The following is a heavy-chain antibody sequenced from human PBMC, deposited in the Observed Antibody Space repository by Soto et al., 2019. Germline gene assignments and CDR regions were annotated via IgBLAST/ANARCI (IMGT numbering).Heavy chain of an antibody. V-gene: IGHV4-59*08. J-gene: IGHJ5*02. CDR1: DGYIRSLY. Sequence: SEPQRDRCTVADGYIRSLYWSWIRQPTGKGLEWIGYIYYSGSTNYNPSLKSRVTISVDTSKNQFSLKLSSVTAADTAVYYCASRVMRSSGWGPPIHWFAPWGQGTLVTVSS. CDR3: ASRVMRSSGWGPPIHWFAP. CDR2: IYYSGST. D-gene: IGHD6-19*01.